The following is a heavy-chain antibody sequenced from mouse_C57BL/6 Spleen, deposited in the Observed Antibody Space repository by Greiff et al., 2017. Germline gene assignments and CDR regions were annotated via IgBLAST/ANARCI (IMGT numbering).Heavy chain of an antibody. CDR3: ASNYGNYAMDY. CDR2: INPSTGGT. CDR1: GYSFTGYY. J-gene: IGHJ4*01. Sequence: VQLKQSGPELVKPGASVKISCKASGYSFTGYYMNWVKQSPEKSLEWIGEINPSTGGTTYNQKFKAKATLTVDKSSSTAYMQLKSLTSEDSAVYYCASNYGNYAMDYWGQGTSVTVSS. V-gene: IGHV1-42*01. D-gene: IGHD2-1*01.